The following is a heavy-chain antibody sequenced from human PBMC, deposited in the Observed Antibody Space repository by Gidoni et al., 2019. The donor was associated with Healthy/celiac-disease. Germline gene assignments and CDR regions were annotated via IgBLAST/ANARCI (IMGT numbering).Heavy chain of an antibody. CDR2: IYTSGRT. Sequence: QVQLQESGPGLVKPSQTLSLTCTVSGGSISSGSYYWSWIRQPAGKGLEWIGRIYTSGRTNYNPSLKSRVTISVDTSKNQFSLKLSSVTAADTAVYYCHFHYYDSSGKWKDAFDIWGQGTMVTVSS. J-gene: IGHJ3*02. CDR3: HFHYYDSSGKWKDAFDI. D-gene: IGHD3-22*01. CDR1: GGSISSGSYY. V-gene: IGHV4-61*02.